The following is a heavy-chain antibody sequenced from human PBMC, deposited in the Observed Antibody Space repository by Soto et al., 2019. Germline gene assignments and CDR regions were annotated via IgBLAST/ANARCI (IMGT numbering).Heavy chain of an antibody. Sequence: QLQLVQSGAEVKRPGSSVKVSCKASGGTFNTYAINWVRQAPGQGLEWMGGLIPMFDTTNYAQRFQGRVTITADVSTTTAYMELFSLRSEDTAVYYCARKEAQMYYCDSSDFYDAFDIWGQGTMVTVSS. J-gene: IGHJ3*02. V-gene: IGHV1-69*01. D-gene: IGHD3-22*01. CDR3: ARKEAQMYYCDSSDFYDAFDI. CDR1: GGTFNTYA. CDR2: LIPMFDTT.